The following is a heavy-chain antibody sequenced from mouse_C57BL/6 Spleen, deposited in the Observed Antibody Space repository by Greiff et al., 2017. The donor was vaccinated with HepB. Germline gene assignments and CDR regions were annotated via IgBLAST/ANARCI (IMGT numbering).Heavy chain of an antibody. CDR3: ARSRSNWAMDY. V-gene: IGHV1-82*01. CDR1: GYAFSSSW. CDR2: IYPGDGDT. J-gene: IGHJ4*01. D-gene: IGHD2-5*01. Sequence: QVQLKQSGPELVKPGASVKISCKASGYAFSSSWMNWVKQRPGKGLEWIGRIYPGDGDTNYNGKFKGKATLTADKSSSTAYMQLSSLTSEDSAVYFCARSRSNWAMDYWGQGTSVTVSS.